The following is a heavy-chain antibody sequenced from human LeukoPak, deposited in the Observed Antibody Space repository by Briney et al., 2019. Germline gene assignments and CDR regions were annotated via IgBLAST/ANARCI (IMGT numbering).Heavy chain of an antibody. CDR1: GFTVNSKY. CDR3: TKDLGTEYNIFDY. CDR2: LYSSGTT. V-gene: IGHV3-66*03. J-gene: IGHJ4*02. Sequence: GGSLRLSCAVSGFTVNSKYMNWVRQAPGKGLEWVSILYSSGTTYYADSVKGRFTISRDNSKNTLYLQMNSLRAEDTAVYYCTKDLGTEYNIFDYWGQGTLVTVSS. D-gene: IGHD3-9*01.